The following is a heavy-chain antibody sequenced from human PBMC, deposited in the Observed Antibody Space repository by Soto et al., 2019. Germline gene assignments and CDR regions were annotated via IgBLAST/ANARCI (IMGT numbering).Heavy chain of an antibody. Sequence: PSETLSLTCAVYGGSFSGYYWSWIRQPPGKGLEWIGEINHSGSTNDNPSLKSRVTIPVDTSKNQFSLKLSSVTAADTAVYYCARSRAVTFYYYYYGMDVWGQGTTVTVSS. J-gene: IGHJ6*02. CDR1: GGSFSGYY. V-gene: IGHV4-34*01. D-gene: IGHD4-4*01. CDR3: ARSRAVTFYYYYYGMDV. CDR2: INHSGST.